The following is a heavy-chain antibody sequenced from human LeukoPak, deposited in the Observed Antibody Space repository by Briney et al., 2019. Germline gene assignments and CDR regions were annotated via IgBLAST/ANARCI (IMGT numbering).Heavy chain of an antibody. CDR1: GYSISSGYF. CDR2: VYHTGST. D-gene: IGHD3-9*01. CDR3: ARDLGLTISHNWFDP. J-gene: IGHJ5*02. Sequence: SETLSLTCAVSGYSISSGYFWVWIRQSPGKGLQWIGSVYHTGSTYYNPSLESPVTISVDTSKNQFSLNLHSVTAADTAVYYCARDLGLTISHNWFDPWGQGTVVTVFS. V-gene: IGHV4-38-2*02.